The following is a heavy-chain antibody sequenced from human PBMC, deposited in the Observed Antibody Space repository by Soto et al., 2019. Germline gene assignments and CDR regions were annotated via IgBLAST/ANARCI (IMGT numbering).Heavy chain of an antibody. V-gene: IGHV5-51*01. D-gene: IGHD3-16*02. CDR2: IFFGDSDT. CDR1: GSSLSTSW. J-gene: IGHJ4*02. CDR3: ARHYHGFDY. Sequence: GAPMKISCKGSGSSLSTSWIAWARQMPGKGLEWVGVIFFGDSDTRYGPSFQGQVTLSVDKSITTAYLQWNSLKTSDTAIYYCARHYHGFDYWGQGTPVTVSS.